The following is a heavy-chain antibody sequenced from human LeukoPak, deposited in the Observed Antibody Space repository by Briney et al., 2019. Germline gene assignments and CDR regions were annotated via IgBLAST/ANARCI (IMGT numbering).Heavy chain of an antibody. V-gene: IGHV1-18*01. CDR2: ISAYNGNT. CDR1: GYTFSNYG. CDR3: ARDLGSGIAEPFDH. D-gene: IGHD6-13*01. Sequence: ASVKASCKASGYTFSNYGISWVRQAPGQGLEWMGWISAYNGNTNYAQKLRGRVTMTTDTSTSTAYMELRSLRSDDTAVYYCARDLGSGIAEPFDHWGQGTLVTVSS. J-gene: IGHJ4*02.